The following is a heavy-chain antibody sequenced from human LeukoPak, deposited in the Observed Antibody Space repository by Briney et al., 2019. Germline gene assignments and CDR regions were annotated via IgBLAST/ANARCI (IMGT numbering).Heavy chain of an antibody. CDR3: ARDNYDFWSGQRRRGDY. Sequence: GASVKVSCKASGYTFTGYYMHWVRQAPGQGLEWMGWINPNSGGTNYAQKFQGRVTMTRDTSISTAYMELSRLRSDDTAVYYCARDNYDFWSGQRRRGDYWGQGTLVTVSS. CDR2: INPNSGGT. D-gene: IGHD3-3*01. J-gene: IGHJ4*02. V-gene: IGHV1-2*02. CDR1: GYTFTGYY.